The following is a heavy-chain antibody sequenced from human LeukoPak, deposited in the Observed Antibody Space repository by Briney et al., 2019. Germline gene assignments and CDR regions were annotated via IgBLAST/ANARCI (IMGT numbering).Heavy chain of an antibody. CDR3: ATRGVVIRVFLVGFHKEASYFDY. D-gene: IGHD3-10*01. Sequence: GGSLRLSCAASGFTFSSYWMHWVRQAPGKGLVWVSRINSDGSSTSYADSVKGRFTISRDNSKNTLYLQMNSLRAEDTAVYFCATRGVVIRVFLVGFHKEASYFDYWGQGTLVTVSS. CDR1: GFTFSSYW. J-gene: IGHJ4*02. CDR2: INSDGSST. V-gene: IGHV3-74*01.